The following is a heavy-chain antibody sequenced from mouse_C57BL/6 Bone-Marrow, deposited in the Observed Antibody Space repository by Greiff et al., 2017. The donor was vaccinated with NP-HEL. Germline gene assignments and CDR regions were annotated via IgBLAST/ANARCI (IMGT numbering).Heavy chain of an antibody. CDR3: ASYGSSYAWFAY. D-gene: IGHD1-1*01. Sequence: VQLQQSGAELMKPGASVKLSCKATGYTFTGYWIEWVKQRPGHGLEWIGEILPGSGSTTYNEKFKGKATFTADTSSNTADMQHSSLTTEDSAIYYCASYGSSYAWFAYWGQGTLVTVSA. CDR1: GYTFTGYW. J-gene: IGHJ3*01. V-gene: IGHV1-9*01. CDR2: ILPGSGST.